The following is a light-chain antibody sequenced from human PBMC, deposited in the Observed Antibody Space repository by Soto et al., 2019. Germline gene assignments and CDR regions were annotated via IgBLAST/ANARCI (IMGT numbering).Light chain of an antibody. J-gene: IGKJ5*01. Sequence: EIVLTQSPDTLSLSPGERATISCRASKSIGASYLAWYQQKPGQAPRFLIHGASIRASGSPDRFSGSGSGTDFTLTISRLVREDFAVYYCQQYGSSPPITFGQGTRLEIK. CDR2: GAS. CDR1: KSIGASY. CDR3: QQYGSSPPIT. V-gene: IGKV3-20*01.